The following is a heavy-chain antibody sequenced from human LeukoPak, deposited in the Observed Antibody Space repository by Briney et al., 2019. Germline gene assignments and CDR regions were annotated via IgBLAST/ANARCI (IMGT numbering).Heavy chain of an antibody. CDR1: GGTFSSYA. V-gene: IGHV1-69*13. CDR2: IIPIFGTA. J-gene: IGHJ6*02. Sequence: SVKVSCKDSGGTFSSYAISWVRQAPGQGLEWMGGIIPIFGTANYAQKSQGRVTITADESTSTAYMELSSLRSEDTAVYYCAREKVPAASAGYYYYGMDVWGQGTTVTVSS. D-gene: IGHD2-2*01. CDR3: AREKVPAASAGYYYYGMDV.